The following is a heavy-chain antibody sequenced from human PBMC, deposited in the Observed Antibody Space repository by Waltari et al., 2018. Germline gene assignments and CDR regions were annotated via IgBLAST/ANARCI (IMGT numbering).Heavy chain of an antibody. CDR2: VHQSGIP. Sequence: QLQLQESGPGLVKPSGTLSLTCAVSGDSMSNTNCWSWVRQPPGKGPEWIGQVHQSGIPNYSPSFASRVTMTVDTYNNLFSLTLTSATAADTAVYYCARDRGRGLYLDSWGPGTLVTVSP. V-gene: IGHV4-4*02. CDR1: GDSMSNTNC. J-gene: IGHJ4*02. D-gene: IGHD2-15*01. CDR3: ARDRGRGLYLDS.